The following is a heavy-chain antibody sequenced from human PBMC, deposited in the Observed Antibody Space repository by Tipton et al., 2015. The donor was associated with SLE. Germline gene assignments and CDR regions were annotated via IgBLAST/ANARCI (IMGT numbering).Heavy chain of an antibody. V-gene: IGHV3-9*03. CDR1: GFSFDEYA. J-gene: IGHJ6*02. CDR2: ISWNSGSI. Sequence: SLRLSCAASGFSFDEYAMHWVRQAPGKGLEWVSGISWNSGSIGYADCVKGRFTISRDNAKNSLYLQMNSLRAEDMALYYCAKDRGRTRGFYGMDVWGQGTTVTVSS. D-gene: IGHD5-12*01. CDR3: AKDRGRTRGFYGMDV.